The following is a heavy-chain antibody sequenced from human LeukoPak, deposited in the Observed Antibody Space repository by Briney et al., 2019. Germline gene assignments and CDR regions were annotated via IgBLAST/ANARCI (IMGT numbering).Heavy chain of an antibody. V-gene: IGHV3-30*02. D-gene: IGHD3-16*02. CDR1: GFTFSSYG. CDR3: AKDTRLGELSLVY. Sequence: PGGSLRLSCAASGFTFSSYGMHWVRQAPGKGLEWVAFIRYDGSNKYYADSVKGRFTISRDNSKNTLYLQMNSLRAEDTAVYYCAKDTRLGELSLVYWGQGTLVAVSS. J-gene: IGHJ4*02. CDR2: IRYDGSNK.